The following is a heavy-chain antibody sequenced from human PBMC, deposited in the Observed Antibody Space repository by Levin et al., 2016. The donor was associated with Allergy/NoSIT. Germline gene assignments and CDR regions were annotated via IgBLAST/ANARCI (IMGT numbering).Heavy chain of an antibody. Sequence: GESLKISCVGSGFTFSSNAMNWVRQAPGKGLEWVAIISYDGTKQSYADSVKGRFTISRDNSNRTLFLQLNSLATEDTAVYFCARDESSKGYAYGVDVWGQGTAVIVSS. V-gene: IGHV3-30-3*01. J-gene: IGHJ6*02. CDR2: ISYDGTKQ. D-gene: IGHD2-15*01. CDR1: GFTFSSNA. CDR3: ARDESSKGYAYGVDV.